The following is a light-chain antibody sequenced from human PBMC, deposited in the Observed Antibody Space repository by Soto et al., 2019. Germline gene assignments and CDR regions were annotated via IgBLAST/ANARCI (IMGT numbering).Light chain of an antibody. J-gene: IGLJ2*01. Sequence: VLTQPPSTSATPGQRVTISCSGSSSNIGRNNVFWYQQVPGKAPKLLIYRNVQRPSGVPDRFSGSKSGTSASLAISGLRSDDEAHYYCAAWDDSLSGPVFGGGTKLTVL. V-gene: IGLV1-47*01. CDR2: RNV. CDR1: SSNIGRNN. CDR3: AAWDDSLSGPV.